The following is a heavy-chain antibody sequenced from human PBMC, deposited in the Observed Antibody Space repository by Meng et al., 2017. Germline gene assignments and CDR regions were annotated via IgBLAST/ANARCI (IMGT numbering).Heavy chain of an antibody. CDR3: ARGGAARPPDY. D-gene: IGHD6-6*01. CDR1: RFHFGHYY. J-gene: IGHJ4*02. CDR2: ISSSGSTI. Sequence: QLAESGGSLLNPGVSLSICCGACRFHFGHYYLGRSRQARGKGLEWVSYISSSGSTIYYADSVKGRFTISRDNAKNSLHLQMNSLRAEDTAVYYCARGGAARPPDYWGQGTLVTASS. V-gene: IGHV3-11*01.